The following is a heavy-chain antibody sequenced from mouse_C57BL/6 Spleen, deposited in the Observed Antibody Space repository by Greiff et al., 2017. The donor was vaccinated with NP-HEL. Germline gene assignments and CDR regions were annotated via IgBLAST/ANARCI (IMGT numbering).Heavy chain of an antibody. J-gene: IGHJ3*01. CDR3: ARELLAPAAEFAY. D-gene: IGHD6-1*01. CDR1: GYTFTSYT. Sequence: QVQLKESGAELARPGASVKMSCKASGYTFTSYTMHWVKQRPGQGLEWIGYINPSSGYTKYNQKFKDKATLTADKTSSTAYMQLSSLTSEDSAVYYWARELLAPAAEFAYWGQGTLVTVSA. V-gene: IGHV1-4*01. CDR2: INPSSGYT.